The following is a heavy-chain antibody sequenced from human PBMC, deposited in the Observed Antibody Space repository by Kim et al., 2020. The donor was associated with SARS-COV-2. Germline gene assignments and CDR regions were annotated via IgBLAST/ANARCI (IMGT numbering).Heavy chain of an antibody. J-gene: IGHJ3*02. V-gene: IGHV3-7*01. CDR3: ARVPLYYGSGGDAFDI. CDR1: GFTFSSYW. CDR2: IKQDGSEK. Sequence: GGSLRLSCAASGFTFSSYWMSWVRQAPGKGLEWVANIKQDGSEKYYVDSVKGRFTISRDNAKNSLYLQMNSLRAEDTAVYYCARVPLYYGSGGDAFDIWGQGTMVTVSS. D-gene: IGHD3-10*01.